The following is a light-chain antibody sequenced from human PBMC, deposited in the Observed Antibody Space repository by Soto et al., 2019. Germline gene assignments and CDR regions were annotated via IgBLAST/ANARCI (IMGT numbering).Light chain of an antibody. CDR3: QQYNSYSLT. CDR1: QSISSW. V-gene: IGKV1-5*01. J-gene: IGKJ4*01. Sequence: DIQMTQSPSTLSASVGDRVTITFRASQSISSWLAWYQQKPGKAPKLLIYDASSLESGVPSRFSGSGSGTEFTLTISSLQPDDFATYYCQQYNSYSLTFGGGTKVDNK. CDR2: DAS.